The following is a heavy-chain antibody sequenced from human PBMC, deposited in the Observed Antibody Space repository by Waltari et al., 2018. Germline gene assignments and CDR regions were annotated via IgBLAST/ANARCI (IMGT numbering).Heavy chain of an antibody. J-gene: IGHJ5*02. V-gene: IGHV3-53*02. Sequence: EVQLVETGGGLIQPGGSLRLSCAASGFSVSSNSMSWVRQAPGKGLEWVSVIYSGGSTYYADSVKGRFTISRDNSKNTLYLQMNSLRAEDTAVYYCARDLSGTYDPWGQGTLVTVSS. CDR3: ARDLSGTYDP. CDR2: IYSGGST. CDR1: GFSVSSNS. D-gene: IGHD1-26*01.